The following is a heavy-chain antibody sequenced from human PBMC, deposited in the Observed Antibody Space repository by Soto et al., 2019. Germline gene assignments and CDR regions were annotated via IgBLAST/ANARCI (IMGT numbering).Heavy chain of an antibody. Sequence: GGSLRLSCAVSGFTFSSHAMSWVRQAPGKGLECVSSITGSGDSTYYADSVKGRFTISRDKSKSILYLQRNSLGAEDTAFFYCAKDLQFSGWLSAQTFDYWGQGTQVTVSS. V-gene: IGHV3-23*01. J-gene: IGHJ4*02. D-gene: IGHD6-19*01. CDR3: AKDLQFSGWLSAQTFDY. CDR2: ITGSGDST. CDR1: GFTFSSHA.